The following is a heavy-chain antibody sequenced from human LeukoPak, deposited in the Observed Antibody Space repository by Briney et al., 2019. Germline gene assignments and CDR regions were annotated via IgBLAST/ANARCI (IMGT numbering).Heavy chain of an antibody. CDR1: GFTISSNY. CDR3: ARIAPETAFYFDY. J-gene: IGHJ4*02. CDR2: IYSGGSK. D-gene: IGHD1-14*01. V-gene: IGHV3-53*01. Sequence: PGGSLRLSCAASGFTISSNYMSWVRQAPGKGLEWVSVIYSGGSKYYADSVKGRFTTSRDNSKNTLYLQMNSLRAEDTAVYYCARIAPETAFYFDYWGQGTLVTVSS.